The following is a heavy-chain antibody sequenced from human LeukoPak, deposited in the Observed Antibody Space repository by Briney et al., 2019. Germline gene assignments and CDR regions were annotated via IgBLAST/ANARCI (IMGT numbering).Heavy chain of an antibody. Sequence: PPETLSLTCTVSGGSISSSSYYWGWIRQPPGKGLEWIGSIYYSGSTYYNPSLKSRVTISVDTSKNQFSLKLSSVTAADTAVYYCARHPRGYDSNGDFDYWGQGTLVTVSS. V-gene: IGHV4-39*01. CDR2: IYYSGST. J-gene: IGHJ4*02. CDR3: ARHPRGYDSNGDFDY. CDR1: GGSISSSSYY. D-gene: IGHD5-12*01.